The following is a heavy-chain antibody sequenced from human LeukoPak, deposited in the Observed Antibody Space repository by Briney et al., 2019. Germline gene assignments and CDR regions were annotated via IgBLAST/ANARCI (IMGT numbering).Heavy chain of an antibody. Sequence: SVKVSCKASGGTFSSYAISWVRQAPGQGLEWMGRIIPILGIANYAQKFQGRVTITADKSTSTAYVELSSLRSEDTAVYYCASSSIAVAGTLLNYFDYWGQGTLVTVSS. V-gene: IGHV1-69*04. CDR2: IIPILGIA. J-gene: IGHJ4*02. CDR3: ASSSIAVAGTLLNYFDY. CDR1: GGTFSSYA. D-gene: IGHD6-19*01.